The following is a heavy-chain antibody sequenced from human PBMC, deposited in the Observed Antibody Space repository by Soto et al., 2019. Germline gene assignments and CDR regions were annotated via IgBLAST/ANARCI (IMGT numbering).Heavy chain of an antibody. Sequence: QVQLQQWGAGLLKPSETLSLTCAVYGGSFSGYYWSWIRQPPGKGLEWIGEINHSGSTNYNPSLKSRVTISVDKSKNQCSLKLSSVTAADTAVYYCARGNYDYVWGSYRPSYYYYGMDVWGQGTTVTVSS. D-gene: IGHD3-16*02. CDR1: GGSFSGYY. CDR3: ARGNYDYVWGSYRPSYYYYGMDV. J-gene: IGHJ6*02. CDR2: INHSGST. V-gene: IGHV4-34*01.